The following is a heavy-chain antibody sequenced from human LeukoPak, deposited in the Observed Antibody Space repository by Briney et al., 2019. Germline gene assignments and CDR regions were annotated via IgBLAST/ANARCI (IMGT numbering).Heavy chain of an antibody. CDR2: ISGSGGST. J-gene: IGHJ4*02. D-gene: IGHD3-22*01. CDR3: GRSGRRDDSPYFNIDS. Sequence: GGSLRLCCAASGFTFSSYAMSWVRQAPGKGLEWVSAISGSGGSTYYAASVKGRFPISRDNANNLLFLQMDSLRAEDTAVYHCGRSGRRDDSPYFNIDSWGQGTMVTVSS. CDR1: GFTFSSYA. V-gene: IGHV3-23*01.